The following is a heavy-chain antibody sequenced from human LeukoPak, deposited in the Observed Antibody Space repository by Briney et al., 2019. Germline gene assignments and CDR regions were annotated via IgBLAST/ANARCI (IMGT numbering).Heavy chain of an antibody. CDR2: IYHSGST. V-gene: IGHV4-30-2*01. Sequence: SQTLSPTCTVAGGSISSAAYYWSWIRQPPGKGLEWIGHIYHSGSTYYNPSLKSRVTISIDTSKNQFSLKRSSVTAADTAVYYCASRGTLYCSGGSCHYWGQGTLVTVSS. CDR1: GGSISSAAYY. D-gene: IGHD2-15*01. J-gene: IGHJ4*02. CDR3: ASRGTLYCSGGSCHY.